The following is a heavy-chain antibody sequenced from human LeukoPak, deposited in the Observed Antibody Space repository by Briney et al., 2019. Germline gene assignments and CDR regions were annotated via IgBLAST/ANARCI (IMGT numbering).Heavy chain of an antibody. Sequence: SETLSLTCTVSGGSISSYYWSWIRQPPGKGLEWIGYIYYSGSTNYNPSLKSRVTISVDTSKNQFSLKLSSVTAADTAVDYCAXDSLFASYALDIWGQGTMVTVSS. CDR3: AXDSLFASYALDI. CDR2: IYYSGST. J-gene: IGHJ3*02. D-gene: IGHD3-3*01. CDR1: GGSISSYY. V-gene: IGHV4-59*01.